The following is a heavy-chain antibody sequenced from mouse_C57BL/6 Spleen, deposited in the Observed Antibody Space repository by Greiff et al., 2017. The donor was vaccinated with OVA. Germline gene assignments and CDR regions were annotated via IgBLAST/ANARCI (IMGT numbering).Heavy chain of an antibody. Sequence: VQLQQSGAELARPGASVKLSCKASGYTFTSYGISWVKQRTGQGLEWIGEIYPRSGNTYYNEKFKGKATLTADKSSSTAYMEIRSLTSEDSAVYFCARDENYYSNSDAMGYWGQGTSVTVSS. CDR2: IYPRSGNT. D-gene: IGHD2-5*01. CDR1: GYTFTSYG. CDR3: ARDENYYSNSDAMGY. V-gene: IGHV1-81*01. J-gene: IGHJ4*01.